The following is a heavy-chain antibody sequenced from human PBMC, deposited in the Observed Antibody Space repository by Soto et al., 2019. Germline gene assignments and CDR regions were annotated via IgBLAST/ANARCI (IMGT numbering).Heavy chain of an antibody. Sequence: QVQLQESGPGLVKPSETLSLTCTVPGGSVNIGTYYWSWLRQPPGKGLEWIGFIHYSGSTNYNPTLKRRVTVSVDTSKNQCSLKLTSVNAADTAVYYWTRGGDAYKNGHWGQGTLVTVSS. J-gene: IGHJ4*02. CDR1: GGSVNIGTYY. CDR3: TRGGDAYKNGH. CDR2: IHYSGST. V-gene: IGHV4-61*01. D-gene: IGHD2-21*01.